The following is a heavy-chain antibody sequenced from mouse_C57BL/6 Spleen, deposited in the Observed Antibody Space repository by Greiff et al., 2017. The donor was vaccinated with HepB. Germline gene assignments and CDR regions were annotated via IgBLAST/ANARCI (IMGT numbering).Heavy chain of an antibody. CDR1: GFNIKDDY. J-gene: IGHJ1*03. CDR3: TTGVTTVVATSYWYFDV. V-gene: IGHV14-4*01. Sequence: EVQLQQSGAELVRPGASVKLSCTASGFNIKDDYMHWVKQRPEQGLEWIGWIDPENGDTEYASKFQGKATITADTSSNTAYLQLSSLTSEDTAVYYCTTGVTTVVATSYWYFDVWGTGTTVTVSS. D-gene: IGHD1-1*01. CDR2: IDPENGDT.